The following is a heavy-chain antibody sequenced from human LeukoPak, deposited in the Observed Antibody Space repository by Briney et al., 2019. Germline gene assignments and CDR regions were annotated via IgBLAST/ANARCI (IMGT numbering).Heavy chain of an antibody. CDR3: ARDAGDDYDYYYGVDV. J-gene: IGHJ6*04. Sequence: SETLSLTCTVSGGSVSSGSYYWSWIRQPPGKGLEWIGYIYYRGSTNYNPSLKSRVTISLDTSKNQFSLKLNSVTAADTAVYYCARDAGDDYDYYYGVDVWGKGTTVTVSS. CDR2: IYYRGST. V-gene: IGHV4-61*01. D-gene: IGHD3-10*01. CDR1: GGSVSSGSYY.